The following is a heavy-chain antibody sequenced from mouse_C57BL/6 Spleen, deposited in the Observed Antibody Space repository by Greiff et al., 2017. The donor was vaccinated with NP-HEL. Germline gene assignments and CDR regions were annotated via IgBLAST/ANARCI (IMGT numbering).Heavy chain of an antibody. CDR3: ARGELRHRLWYFDV. D-gene: IGHD2-4*01. V-gene: IGHV1-55*01. CDR1: GYTFTSYW. J-gene: IGHJ1*03. Sequence: QVQLQQPGAELVKPGASVKMSCKASGYTFTSYWITWVKQRPGQGLEWIGDIYPGSGSTNYNEKFKSKATLTVATSSSTAYMQLISLTSEDSAVYYCARGELRHRLWYFDVWGTGTTVTVSS. CDR2: IYPGSGST.